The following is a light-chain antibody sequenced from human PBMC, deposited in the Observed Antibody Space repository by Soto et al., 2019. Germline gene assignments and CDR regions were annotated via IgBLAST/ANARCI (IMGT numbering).Light chain of an antibody. V-gene: IGKV3-20*01. CDR1: QSVSNNY. Sequence: EIVLTQSPGTLSLSPGERATLSCRASQSVSNNYLAWYQQKPGQAPSLLIFGASNRAPDIPDRFSGSGSGTDFTLTMSRREPEDFAVYFCQQYGSSVKTFGQGTKVEIK. CDR2: GAS. CDR3: QQYGSSVKT. J-gene: IGKJ1*01.